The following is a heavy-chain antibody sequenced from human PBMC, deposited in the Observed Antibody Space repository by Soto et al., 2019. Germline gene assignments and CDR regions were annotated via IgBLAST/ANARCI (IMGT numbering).Heavy chain of an antibody. J-gene: IGHJ5*02. D-gene: IGHD3-16*01. CDR2: ISGSGGFT. CDR3: AKVSRYDPAPGLT. Sequence: EVQLLESGGGLVQRGGSLRLSCEGSGFTFSRYAMNWVRQAPGEGREWVSAISGSGGFTYYADSVKGRFTISRDDSKNTLDLQMNSLRGDDTAVYYCAKVSRYDPAPGLTWGQGTLVTVSS. CDR1: GFTFSRYA. V-gene: IGHV3-23*01.